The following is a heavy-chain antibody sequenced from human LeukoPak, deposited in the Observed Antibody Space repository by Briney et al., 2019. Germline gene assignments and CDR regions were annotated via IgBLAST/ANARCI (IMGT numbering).Heavy chain of an antibody. D-gene: IGHD6-19*01. CDR3: AKDRVYSSGAFGFDS. Sequence: PGGSLRLSCAASGFTFPSYVMSWVRQAPGKGLEWVSTVSGSGGSTYYADSVKGRFTISRDNSKNTLYLQMSSLRAKDTAVYYCAKDRVYSSGAFGFDSWGQGTMVTVSS. J-gene: IGHJ3*02. CDR1: GFTFPSYV. V-gene: IGHV3-23*01. CDR2: VSGSGGST.